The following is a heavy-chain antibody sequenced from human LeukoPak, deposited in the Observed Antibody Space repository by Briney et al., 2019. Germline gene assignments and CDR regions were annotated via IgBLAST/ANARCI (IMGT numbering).Heavy chain of an antibody. CDR2: ISSGSSSI. V-gene: IGHV3-48*02. Sequence: PGGSLRLSCAASGFTFSSCSMNWVRQAPGKGLEWVSYISSGSSSIYYADSVKGRFTISRDNAENSLYLQMNSQRDEDTAVYYCARDSATPFDYWGQGTLVTVSS. J-gene: IGHJ4*02. CDR1: GFTFSSCS. CDR3: ARDSATPFDY. D-gene: IGHD6-25*01.